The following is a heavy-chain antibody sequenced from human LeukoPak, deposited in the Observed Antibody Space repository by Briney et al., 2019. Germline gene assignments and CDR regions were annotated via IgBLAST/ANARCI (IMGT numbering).Heavy chain of an antibody. V-gene: IGHV1-46*01. CDR2: INPSGGST. D-gene: IGHD6-6*01. CDR1: GYTFTPYS. Sequence: GASVKVSCKASGYTFTPYSMHWVRQAPGQGLEWMGVINPSGGSTNYAQKFQGRVTVTRDTYTSTVYMDLSSLRSEDTAVYYCARERVAGRRSFDYWGQGTLVTVSS. J-gene: IGHJ4*02. CDR3: ARERVAGRRSFDY.